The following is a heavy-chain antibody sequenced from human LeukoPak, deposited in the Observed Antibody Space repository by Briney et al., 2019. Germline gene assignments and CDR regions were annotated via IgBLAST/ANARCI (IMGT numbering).Heavy chain of an antibody. V-gene: IGHV4-30-4*01. CDR1: GGSISSGDYY. J-gene: IGHJ4*02. CDR3: ARDGGGPEYEY. Sequence: SETLSLTCTVSGGSISSGDYYWSWIRQPPGKGLEWIGYIYYSGSTHYNPSLKSRVIISIDTSKNQFSLELSSVTAADTAVYYCARDGGGPEYEYWGQGTLVTVSS. CDR2: IYYSGST. D-gene: IGHD2-15*01.